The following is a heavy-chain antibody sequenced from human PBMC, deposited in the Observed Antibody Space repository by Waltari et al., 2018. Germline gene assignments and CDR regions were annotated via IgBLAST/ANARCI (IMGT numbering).Heavy chain of an antibody. CDR1: GFTFSSYA. J-gene: IGHJ4*02. CDR3: AKNRYYDSSADYFDY. Sequence: EVQLLESGGGLVQPGGSLRLSCAASGFTFSSYAMSWVRQAPGKGLGWVPVISGSGGITYYADSLKGRFTISRDNSKNTLYLQMNSLRAEDTAVYYCAKNRYYDSSADYFDYWGQGTLVTVSS. V-gene: IGHV3-23*01. CDR2: ISGSGGIT. D-gene: IGHD3-22*01.